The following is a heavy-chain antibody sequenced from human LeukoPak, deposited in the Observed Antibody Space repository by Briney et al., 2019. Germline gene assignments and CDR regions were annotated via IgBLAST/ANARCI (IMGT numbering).Heavy chain of an antibody. CDR3: ARNEAGYCSGGSCYDY. Sequence: SETLSLTCTVSGGSISSSSYYWGWIRQPPGKGLEWIGSIYYSGSTYYNPSLKSRVTISVDKSKNQFSLKLSSVTAADTAVYYCARNEAGYCSGGSCYDYWGQGTLVTVSS. CDR2: IYYSGST. D-gene: IGHD2-15*01. CDR1: GGSISSSSYY. V-gene: IGHV4-39*07. J-gene: IGHJ4*02.